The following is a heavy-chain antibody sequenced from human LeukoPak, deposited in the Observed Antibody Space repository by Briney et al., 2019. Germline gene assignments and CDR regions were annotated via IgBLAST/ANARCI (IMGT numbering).Heavy chain of an antibody. CDR3: ARAPVTTYNWFDP. CDR2: INPSDGST. CDR1: GYTFTSYY. V-gene: IGHV1-46*01. J-gene: IGHJ5*02. Sequence: ASVKVSCKASGYTFTSYYMHWVRQAPGQGLEWMGIINPSDGSTSYAQKFQGRVTMTRDTSTSTVYVELSSLRSEDTAVYYCARAPVTTYNWFDPWGQGTLVTVSS. D-gene: IGHD4-17*01.